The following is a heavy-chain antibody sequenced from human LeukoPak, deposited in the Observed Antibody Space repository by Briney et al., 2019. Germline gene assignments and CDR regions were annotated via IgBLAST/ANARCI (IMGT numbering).Heavy chain of an antibody. CDR3: AKAVGFGEAYGMDV. D-gene: IGHD3-10*01. J-gene: IGHJ6*02. CDR1: GFTFSNYA. Sequence: GRSLRLSCAASGFTFSNYAIHWIRQGPGKGLKWVAIISYDGTNKYYADSVKGRFSISRDNSKNTLYLQMNNLRPEDTAVYYCAKAVGFGEAYGMDVWGQGTTVTVSS. CDR2: ISYDGTNK. V-gene: IGHV3-30*18.